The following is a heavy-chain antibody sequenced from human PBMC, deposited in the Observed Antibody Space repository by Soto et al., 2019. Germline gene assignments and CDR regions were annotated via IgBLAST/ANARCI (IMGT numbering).Heavy chain of an antibody. Sequence: QVQLQESGPGLVNPSQTLSLTCTVSGGSISSGGYYWSWIRQHSGKGLEWIGYFYYSGSNYYNPSLKSRFTISVDTSKNHFSLMLSSVTAADTAVYYCASRVDYDSSGSYFDYWGQGTLVTVSS. CDR2: FYYSGSN. CDR3: ASRVDYDSSGSYFDY. J-gene: IGHJ4*02. V-gene: IGHV4-31*03. CDR1: GGSISSGGYY. D-gene: IGHD3-22*01.